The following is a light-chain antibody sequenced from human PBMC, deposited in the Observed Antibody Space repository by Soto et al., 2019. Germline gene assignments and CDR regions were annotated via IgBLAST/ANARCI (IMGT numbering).Light chain of an antibody. V-gene: IGLV2-14*01. J-gene: IGLJ2*01. CDR3: SSYTSSSTLGV. CDR2: DVS. Sequence: QSALTQPASVSGSPGQSITISCTGTSRDVGGYNYVSWYQQHPGKDPKLMIYDVSNRPSGVSNRFSGSKSGNTASLTISGLQAEDEADYYCSSYTSSSTLGVFGGGTKLTVL. CDR1: SRDVGGYNY.